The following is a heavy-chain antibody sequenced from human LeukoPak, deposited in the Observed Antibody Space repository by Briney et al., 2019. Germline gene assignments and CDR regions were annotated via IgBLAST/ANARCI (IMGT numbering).Heavy chain of an antibody. D-gene: IGHD3-9*01. CDR2: IYYSGST. CDR3: ARGGYNILTGYYIAPIFDY. J-gene: IGHJ4*02. CDR1: GGSISSSSYY. V-gene: IGHV4-39*01. Sequence: SETLSLTCTVSGGSISSSSYYWGWIRQPLGKGLEWIGSIYYSGSTYYNPSLKSRVTISVDTSKNQFSLKLSSVTAADTAVYYCARGGYNILTGYYIAPIFDYWGQGTLVTVSS.